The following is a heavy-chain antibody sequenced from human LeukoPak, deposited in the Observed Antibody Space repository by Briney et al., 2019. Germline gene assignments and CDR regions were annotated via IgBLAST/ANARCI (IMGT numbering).Heavy chain of an antibody. D-gene: IGHD3-9*01. CDR3: ARDFDQGGADYYFAY. CDR2: IASDGNDQ. V-gene: IGHV3-30-3*01. CDR1: GFTFNRYA. J-gene: IGHJ4*02. Sequence: GGSLRLSCAASGFTFNRYAIHWVRQAPGKGLEWVTVIASDGNDQHYADSMKGRFTISRDNSKNTVFLQMNSLRIEDTAVYYCARDFDQGGADYYFAYWGQGTLVTVSS.